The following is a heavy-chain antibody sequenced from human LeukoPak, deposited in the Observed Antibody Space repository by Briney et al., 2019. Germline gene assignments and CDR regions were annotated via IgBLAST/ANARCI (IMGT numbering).Heavy chain of an antibody. CDR3: AKDRTYDYGTYDAFDI. CDR2: IKQDGSNK. V-gene: IGHV3-7*01. Sequence: GGSLRLSCAASGFTFSSYWMIWVRQAPGKGLECTANIKQDGSNKYYVDSVKGRFTISRDNSKNTLYLQMNSLRPEDTAVYYCAKDRTYDYGTYDAFDIWGPGTMVTVSS. J-gene: IGHJ3*02. D-gene: IGHD4-17*01. CDR1: GFTFSSYW.